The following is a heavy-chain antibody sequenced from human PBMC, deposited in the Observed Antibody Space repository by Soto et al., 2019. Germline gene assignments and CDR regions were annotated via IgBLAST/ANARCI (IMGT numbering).Heavy chain of an antibody. V-gene: IGHV3-49*03. Sequence: ESGGGLVQPGRSLGLSCTASGFTFGDYAMTWFRQAPGKGLEWVGFISSKRYGETAEYATSVKGRFTISRDDSKSIAYLQMNSLKTEDTAVYFCSRLPPSKYRDSPFDPWGQGTLVIVSS. J-gene: IGHJ5*02. D-gene: IGHD5-12*01. CDR3: SRLPPSKYRDSPFDP. CDR2: ISSKRYGETA. CDR1: GFTFGDYA.